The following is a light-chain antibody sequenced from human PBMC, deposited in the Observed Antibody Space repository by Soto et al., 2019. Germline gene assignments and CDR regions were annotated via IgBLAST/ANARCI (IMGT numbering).Light chain of an antibody. CDR2: DVS. Sequence: QSALTQPRSVSGSPGQSVTISCTGTSSDVGGYNYVSWYQQHPGKAPKLLIYDVSKRPSGVPDRFSGSKSGNMASLTISGLQGEDEADYYCCSYAGSHTWVFGGGTKLTVL. CDR3: CSYAGSHTWV. V-gene: IGLV2-11*01. CDR1: SSDVGGYNY. J-gene: IGLJ3*02.